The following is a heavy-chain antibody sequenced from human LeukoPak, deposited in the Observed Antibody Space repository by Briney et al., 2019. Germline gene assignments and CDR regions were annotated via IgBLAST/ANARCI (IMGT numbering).Heavy chain of an antibody. V-gene: IGHV4-39*01. D-gene: IGHD1-26*01. J-gene: IGHJ4*02. Sequence: SETLSLTCTVSGGSISSSSYYWGWIRQPPGKGLEWIGSIYYSGSTYYNPSLKSRVTISVDTSKNQFSLKLSSVTAADTAVYYCARRVGATFFDYWGQGTPVTVSS. CDR1: GGSISSSSYY. CDR3: ARRVGATFFDY. CDR2: IYYSGST.